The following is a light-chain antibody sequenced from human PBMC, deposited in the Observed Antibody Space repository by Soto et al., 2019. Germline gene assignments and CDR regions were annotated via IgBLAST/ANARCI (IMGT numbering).Light chain of an antibody. CDR3: QQYYSVPFT. V-gene: IGKV4-1*01. J-gene: IGKJ2*01. Sequence: DIVMTQSPDSLAVSLGERATIICKSSQSVLYSSNNKNYLAWYQQKPGQPPKLLIYWASTRESGVPDRFSGSGSGTDFTLTISSLQAEDVAVYFCQQYYSVPFTFGPGAKLEIK. CDR2: WAS. CDR1: QSVLYSSNNKNY.